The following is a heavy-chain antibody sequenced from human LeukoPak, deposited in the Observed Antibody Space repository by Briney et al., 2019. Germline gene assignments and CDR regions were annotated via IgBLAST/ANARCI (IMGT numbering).Heavy chain of an antibody. V-gene: IGHV3-21*01. J-gene: IGHJ4*02. CDR3: AREAYNAFDY. Sequence: GGSLRLSCAASGFPFSSYTMNWVCQAPGKGLEWVSSISSSSTYIYYADSVKGRFTISRDNAKNSLYLQMNSLRAEDTAFYYCAREAYNAFDYWARGTLVTVSS. CDR1: GFPFSSYT. CDR2: ISSSSTYI. D-gene: IGHD1-1*01.